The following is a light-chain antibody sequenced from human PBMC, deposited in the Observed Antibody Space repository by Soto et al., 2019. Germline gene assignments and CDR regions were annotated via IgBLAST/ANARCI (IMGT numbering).Light chain of an antibody. CDR2: EVT. Sequence: QSALTQPPSASGSPGQSVTISCTGTSSDVGGFDYVSWHQQHPGKAPKVIIYEVTKRPSGVPDRFSGSKSSNTASLTVPGLQADDEADYYCSSYAGSSNAPYVFGTGTKLTVL. V-gene: IGLV2-8*01. J-gene: IGLJ1*01. CDR1: SSDVGGFDY. CDR3: SSYAGSSNAPYV.